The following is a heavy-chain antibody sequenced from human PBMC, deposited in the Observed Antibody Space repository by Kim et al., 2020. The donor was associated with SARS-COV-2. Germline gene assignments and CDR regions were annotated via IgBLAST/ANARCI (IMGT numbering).Heavy chain of an antibody. CDR1: GYTFTSYG. D-gene: IGHD2-15*01. CDR3: ARDGRGYCSGGSCHAYGMDA. Sequence: ASVKVSCKASGYTFTSYGISWVRQAPGQGLEWMGWISAYNGNTNYAQKLQGRVTMTTDTSTSTAYMELRSLRSDDTAVYYCARDGRGYCSGGSCHAYGMDAWGQRTTVSVSS. V-gene: IGHV1-18*01. CDR2: ISAYNGNT. J-gene: IGHJ6*02.